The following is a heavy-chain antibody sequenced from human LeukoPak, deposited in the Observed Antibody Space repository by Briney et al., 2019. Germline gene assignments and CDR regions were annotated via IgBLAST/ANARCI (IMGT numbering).Heavy chain of an antibody. V-gene: IGHV4-61*02. D-gene: IGHD4-17*01. Sequence: PSETLSLTCTVSGGSISSGSYYWSWIRQPAGKGLEWIGRIYTSGSTHYNPSLKSRVTISVDTSKNQFSLKLNSVTAADTAVYYCARRHLYGDYLNWFDPWGQGTLVTVSS. J-gene: IGHJ5*02. CDR3: ARRHLYGDYLNWFDP. CDR1: GGSISSGSYY. CDR2: IYTSGST.